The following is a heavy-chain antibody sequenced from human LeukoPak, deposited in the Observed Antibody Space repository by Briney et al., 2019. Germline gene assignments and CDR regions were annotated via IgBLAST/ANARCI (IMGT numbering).Heavy chain of an antibody. CDR2: ISGSGGST. V-gene: IGHV3-23*01. CDR3: AKDLGYYYGSGSYLDY. D-gene: IGHD3-10*01. J-gene: IGHJ4*02. CDR1: GFTFSSYG. Sequence: PGGSLRLSCAASGFTFSSYGMHWVRQAPGKGLEWVSAISGSGGSTYYADSVKGRFTISRDNSKNTLYLQMNSLRAEDTAVYYCAKDLGYYYGSGSYLDYWGQGTLVTVSS.